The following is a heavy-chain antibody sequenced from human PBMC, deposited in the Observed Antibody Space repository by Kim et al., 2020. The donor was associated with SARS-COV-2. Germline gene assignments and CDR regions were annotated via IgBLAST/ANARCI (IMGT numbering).Heavy chain of an antibody. J-gene: IGHJ4*02. Sequence: ADSVKCRFTISRDNAKNTLYLQMNSLRAEDTAVYYWARRAYSSGWWYFDYWGQGTLVTVSS. D-gene: IGHD6-19*01. V-gene: IGHV3-74*01. CDR3: ARRAYSSGWWYFDY.